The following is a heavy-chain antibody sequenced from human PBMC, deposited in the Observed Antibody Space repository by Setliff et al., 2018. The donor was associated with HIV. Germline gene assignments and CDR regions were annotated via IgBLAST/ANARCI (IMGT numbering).Heavy chain of an antibody. Sequence: LSLTCTVSGGSINNYFWSWIRQSPGRGLEWIGYIHYSGETNYNPSLKSRVTFSVDTSKNQFSLKLSSVTAADSAVYYCARDYYNFQDMWGQGAMVTVSS. D-gene: IGHD3-3*01. J-gene: IGHJ3*02. CDR3: ARDYYNFQDM. V-gene: IGHV4-59*01. CDR1: GGSINNYF. CDR2: IHYSGET.